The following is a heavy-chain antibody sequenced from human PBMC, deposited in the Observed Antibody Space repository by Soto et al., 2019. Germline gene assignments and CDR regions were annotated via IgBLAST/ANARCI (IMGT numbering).Heavy chain of an antibody. CDR2: TYYRSKWYN. D-gene: IGHD1-26*01. J-gene: IGHJ5*01. CDR1: GDSVSSSSVT. V-gene: IGHV6-1*01. CDR3: VRLIGNSWLDF. Sequence: SQALSLTCAISGDSVSSSSVTWNWIRQSPSRGLEWLGRTYYRSKWYNDYAESVKSRITINPDTSKNQFSLHLNSVTPEDTAVYYCVRLIGNSWLDFWGQGTLVTVSS.